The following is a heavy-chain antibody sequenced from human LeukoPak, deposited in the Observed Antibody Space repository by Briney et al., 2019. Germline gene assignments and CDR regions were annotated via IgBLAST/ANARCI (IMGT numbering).Heavy chain of an antibody. CDR2: IYYSGST. J-gene: IGHJ3*02. Sequence: KPSETLSLTCTVSGGSISSHYWSWIRQPPGKGLEWIGYIYYSGSTNYNPSLKSRVTISVDTSKNQFSLKLSSVTAADTAVYYCARGGSYRPSPMVRGARRGYAFDIWGQGTMVTVSS. CDR3: ARGGSYRPSPMVRGARRGYAFDI. V-gene: IGHV4-59*11. CDR1: GGSISSHY. D-gene: IGHD3-10*01.